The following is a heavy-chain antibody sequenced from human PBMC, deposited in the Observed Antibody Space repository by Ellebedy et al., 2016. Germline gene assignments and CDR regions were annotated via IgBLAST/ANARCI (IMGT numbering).Heavy chain of an antibody. D-gene: IGHD2-2*01. V-gene: IGHV3-7*01. CDR1: GFTFSSYW. CDR3: AREIGCSSTSCYYDAFDI. J-gene: IGHJ3*02. CDR2: IKQDGSEK. Sequence: GESLKISCAASGFTFSSYWMSWVRQAPGKGLEWVANIKQDGSEKYYVDSVKGRFTISRDNTKNSLYLQMNSLRAEDTAVYYCAREIGCSSTSCYYDAFDIWGQGTMVTVSS.